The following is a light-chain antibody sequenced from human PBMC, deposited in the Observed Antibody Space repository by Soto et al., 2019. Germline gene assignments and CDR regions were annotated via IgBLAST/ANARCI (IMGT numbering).Light chain of an antibody. V-gene: IGKV1-17*01. CDR1: QDIGND. Sequence: DIQMTQSPSSLSASVGDRVPITCRASQDIGNDLGWYQQKPGKAPKLLIYAASTLQSGVPSRFSGSGSGTDFTLTISSLQPEDFATYYCQQLNSYPLTFGGGTKVDIK. CDR3: QQLNSYPLT. CDR2: AAS. J-gene: IGKJ4*01.